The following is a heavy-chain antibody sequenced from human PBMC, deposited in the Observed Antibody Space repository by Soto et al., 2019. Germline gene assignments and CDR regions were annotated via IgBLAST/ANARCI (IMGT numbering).Heavy chain of an antibody. V-gene: IGHV1-69*01. CDR3: ARGDRGVTNYYYYYGMDV. CDR2: IIPIFGTA. CDR1: GGTFSSYA. Sequence: QVQLVQSGAEVKKPGSSVKVSCKASGGTFSSYAISWVRQAPGQGLEWMGGIIPIFGTANYAQKFQGRVTITADDSTSTAYMELSSLRSEDTAVYYCARGDRGVTNYYYYYGMDVWGQGTTVTVSS. D-gene: IGHD3-10*01. J-gene: IGHJ6*02.